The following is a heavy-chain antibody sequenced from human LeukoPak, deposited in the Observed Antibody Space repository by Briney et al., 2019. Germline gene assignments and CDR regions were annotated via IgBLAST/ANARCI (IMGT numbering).Heavy chain of an antibody. D-gene: IGHD3-22*01. V-gene: IGHV6-1*01. CDR2: TYYRSKWYN. Sequence: SQTLSLTCAISGDSVSSNSAAWNWIRQSPSRGLEWLGRTYYRSKWYNDYAVSVKSRITINPDTSKNQFSLQLNSVTPEDTDVYYCAREAYYYDSSGYYLDYWGQGTLVTVSS. J-gene: IGHJ4*02. CDR1: GDSVSSNSAA. CDR3: AREAYYYDSSGYYLDY.